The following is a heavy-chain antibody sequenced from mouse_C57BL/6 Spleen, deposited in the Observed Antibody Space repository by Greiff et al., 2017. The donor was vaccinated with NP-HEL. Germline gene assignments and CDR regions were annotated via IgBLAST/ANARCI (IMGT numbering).Heavy chain of an antibody. CDR3: ARRISTGGYAMDY. Sequence: QVQLQQSGAELARPGASVKMSCKASGYTFTSYTMHWVKQRPGQGLEWIGYINPSSGYTKYNQKFKDKATLTADKSPSTAYMQLSSLTSEDSAVYYCARRISTGGYAMDYWGQGTSVTVSS. D-gene: IGHD4-1*02. V-gene: IGHV1-4*01. CDR1: GYTFTSYT. CDR2: INPSSGYT. J-gene: IGHJ4*01.